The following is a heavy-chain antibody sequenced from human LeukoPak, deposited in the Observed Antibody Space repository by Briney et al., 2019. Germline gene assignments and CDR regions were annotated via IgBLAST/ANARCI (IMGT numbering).Heavy chain of an antibody. CDR2: MNPNSGNT. Sequence: PGESLKISCKGSGYSFTSYWIGWVRQATGQGLEWMGWMNPNSGNTGYAQKFQGRVTMTRNTSISTAYMELSSLRSEDTAVYYCAVNWQGFDYWGQGTLVTVSS. J-gene: IGHJ4*02. CDR3: AVNWQGFDY. V-gene: IGHV1-8*02. CDR1: GYSFTSYW.